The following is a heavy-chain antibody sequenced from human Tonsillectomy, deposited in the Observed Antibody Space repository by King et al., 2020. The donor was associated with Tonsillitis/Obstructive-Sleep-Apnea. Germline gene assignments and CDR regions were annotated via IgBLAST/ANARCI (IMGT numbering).Heavy chain of an antibody. V-gene: IGHV1-18*01. J-gene: IGHJ6*02. CDR3: ARSADSSSWYMLDYYYYYGMDV. D-gene: IGHD6-13*01. Sequence: QLVQSGAEVKKPEASVKVSCKASGYTFTSYGISWVRQAPGQGLEWMGWISAYNGNTNYAQKLQGRVTMTTDTSTSTVYMELRSLRSDDTAVYYCARSADSSSWYMLDYYYYYGMDVWGQGTTVTVSS. CDR1: GYTFTSYG. CDR2: ISAYNGNT.